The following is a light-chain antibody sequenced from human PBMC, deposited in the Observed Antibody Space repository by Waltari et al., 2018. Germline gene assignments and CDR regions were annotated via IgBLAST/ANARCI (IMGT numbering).Light chain of an antibody. V-gene: IGLV1-36*01. CDR2: YDD. Sequence: QSVLTQPPSVSVAPTPRVPISWSGRRSNIGNNAVSWYQHLPGKTPTLLIFYDDVVPTGVSDRFSGSKSATSASLAISGLQSDDEADYYCATWDDSLKGPVFGGGTKLTVL. J-gene: IGLJ2*01. CDR1: RSNIGNNA. CDR3: ATWDDSLKGPV.